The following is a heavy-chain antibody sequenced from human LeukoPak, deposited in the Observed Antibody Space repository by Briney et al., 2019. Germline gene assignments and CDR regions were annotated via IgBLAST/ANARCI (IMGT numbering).Heavy chain of an antibody. CDR1: CGSISSYY. V-gene: IGHV4-59*01. Sequence: SETLSLTCTVSCGSISSYYWSWIRQPPGKGLEWIGYIYYSGSTNYNPSLKSRVTISVDTSKNQFSLKLSSVTAADTSVYYCARDLYGSGSYWSQGTLVTVSS. J-gene: IGHJ4*02. CDR3: ARDLYGSGSY. D-gene: IGHD3-10*01. CDR2: IYYSGST.